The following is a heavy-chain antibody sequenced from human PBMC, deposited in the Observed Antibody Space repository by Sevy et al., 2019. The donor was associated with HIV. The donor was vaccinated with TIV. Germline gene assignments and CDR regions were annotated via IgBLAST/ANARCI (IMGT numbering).Heavy chain of an antibody. J-gene: IGHJ5*02. D-gene: IGHD3-9*01. V-gene: IGHV4-4*02. CDR2: IYHSGST. CDR3: ARDPRSSSLNILTGAYNWFDP. CDR1: GGSISSSNW. Sequence: SETLSLTCAVSGGSISSSNWWSWVRQPPGKGLEWIGEIYHSGSTNYNPSLKSRVTISVDKSKNQFSLKLGSVTAADTAVYYCARDPRSSSLNILTGAYNWFDPWGQGTLVTVSS.